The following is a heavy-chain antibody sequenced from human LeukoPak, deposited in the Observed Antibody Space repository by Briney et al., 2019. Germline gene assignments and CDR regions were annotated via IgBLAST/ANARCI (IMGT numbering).Heavy chain of an antibody. D-gene: IGHD4-4*01. J-gene: IGHJ4*02. CDR1: GFTFSSYS. CDR3: ARWGRPTVTLIDY. V-gene: IGHV3-21*01. Sequence: PGGSLRLSCAASGFTFSSYSMNWVRQAPGKGLEWVSSISSSSSYIYYADSVKGRFTISRDNAKNSLYLQMNSLRAEDTAVYYCARWGRPTVTLIDYWGQGTLVTVSS. CDR2: ISSSSSYI.